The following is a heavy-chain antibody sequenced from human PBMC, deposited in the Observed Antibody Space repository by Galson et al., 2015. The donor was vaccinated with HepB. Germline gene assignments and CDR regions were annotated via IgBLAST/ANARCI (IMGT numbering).Heavy chain of an antibody. CDR1: GYTFTSYA. CDR3: SRSAGFLEWLLSGY. V-gene: IGHV1-3*04. Sequence: SVKVSCKASGYTFTSYAMHWVRQVPGQRPEWMGWINTDNCITKYSENFLGRVTITRDTSASTAYMELSGLRSEDTAVYYCSRSAGFLEWLLSGYWGQGTLVTVSS. J-gene: IGHJ4*02. CDR2: INTDNCIT. D-gene: IGHD3-3*01.